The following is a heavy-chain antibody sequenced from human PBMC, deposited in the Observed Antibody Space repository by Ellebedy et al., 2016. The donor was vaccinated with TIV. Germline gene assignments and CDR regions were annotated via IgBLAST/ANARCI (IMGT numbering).Heavy chain of an antibody. Sequence: GESLKISCAASGFTVSFNYMSWVRQAPGKGLEWVSGLYTAGRIYYADSVKGRFTISRDSSKNTLYLHMNNLRVEDTAVYYCATTQTGYSYGEFNYWGQGTLVTVSS. CDR2: LYTAGRI. J-gene: IGHJ4*02. CDR3: ATTQTGYSYGEFNY. CDR1: GFTVSFNY. D-gene: IGHD5-18*01. V-gene: IGHV3-66*01.